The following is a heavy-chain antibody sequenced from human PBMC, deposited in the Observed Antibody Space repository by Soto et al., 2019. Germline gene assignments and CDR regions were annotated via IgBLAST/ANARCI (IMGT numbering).Heavy chain of an antibody. D-gene: IGHD3-22*01. J-gene: IGHJ5*02. Sequence: QVQLVESGGGVVQPGRSLRLSCAASGFTFSSYGMHWVRQAPGKGLEWVAVISYDGSNKYYADSVKGRFTISRDNSKNPLYLQMNSLRAEDTAVYYCALGSYYYDSSGDTNWFDPWGQGTLVTVSS. CDR1: GFTFSSYG. CDR3: ALGSYYYDSSGDTNWFDP. CDR2: ISYDGSNK. V-gene: IGHV3-30*03.